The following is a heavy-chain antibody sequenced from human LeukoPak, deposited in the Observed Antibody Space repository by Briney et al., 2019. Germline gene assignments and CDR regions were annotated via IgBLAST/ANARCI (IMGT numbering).Heavy chain of an antibody. CDR1: GFTVSSNY. CDR3: ARDYSGSYGDAFDI. J-gene: IGHJ3*02. CDR2: ISSNGGST. Sequence: GGSLRLSCAASGFTVSSNYMSWVRQAPGKGLEYVSAISSNGGSTYYANSVKGRFTISRDNSKNTLYLQMGSLRAEDMAVYYCARDYSGSYGDAFDIWGQGTMVTVSS. D-gene: IGHD1-26*01. V-gene: IGHV3-64*01.